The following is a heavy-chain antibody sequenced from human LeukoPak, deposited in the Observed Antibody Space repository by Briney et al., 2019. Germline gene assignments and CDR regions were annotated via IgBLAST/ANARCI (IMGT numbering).Heavy chain of an antibody. J-gene: IGHJ4*02. CDR3: ARGGPSGDPLDY. D-gene: IGHD4-17*01. CDR2: INHSGST. CDR1: GGSFSGYY. Sequence: SETLSLTCAVYGGSFSGYYWSWIRQPPGKGLEWIGEINHSGSTNYNPSLNSRVTISVDTSKNQFSLKLSSVTAADTAVYYCARGGPSGDPLDYWGQGTLVTVSS. V-gene: IGHV4-34*01.